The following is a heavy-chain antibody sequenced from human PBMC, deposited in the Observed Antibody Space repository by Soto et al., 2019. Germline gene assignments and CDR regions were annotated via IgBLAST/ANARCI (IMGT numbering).Heavy chain of an antibody. J-gene: IGHJ4*02. CDR3: ARSGGGYDLGDY. Sequence: QVQLVQSGAEVKKPGASVKVSCKASGYTFIGDYIHWVRQAPGQGLEWMGWINPNSGGAKYSQKFQAWVTMTSDTSISTAYRELSRLKSDDTAVYYCARSGGGYDLGDYWGQGTLVTVSS. CDR2: INPNSGGA. D-gene: IGHD5-12*01. CDR1: GYTFIGDY. V-gene: IGHV1-2*04.